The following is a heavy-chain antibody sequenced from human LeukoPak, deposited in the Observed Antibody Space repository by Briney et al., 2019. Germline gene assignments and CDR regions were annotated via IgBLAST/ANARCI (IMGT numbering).Heavy chain of an antibody. CDR3: AREVGAPALNTLDY. D-gene: IGHD1-26*01. CDR1: GGSISSYY. V-gene: IGHV4-59*12. CDR2: IYHSGST. Sequence: SETLSLTCTVSGGSISSYYWSWIRQPPGKGLEWIGYIYHSGSTNYNPSLKGRVTISVDKSKNQFSLKLSSVTAADSVVYYCAREVGAPALNTLDYWGQGTLVTVSS. J-gene: IGHJ4*02.